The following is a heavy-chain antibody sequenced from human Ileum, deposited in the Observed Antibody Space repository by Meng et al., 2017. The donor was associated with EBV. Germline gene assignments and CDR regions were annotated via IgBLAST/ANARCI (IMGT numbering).Heavy chain of an antibody. J-gene: IGHJ5*02. CDR1: GGFFSGYY. CDR2: INHSGST. CDR3: AREARSSGYHPGIGP. D-gene: IGHD3-22*01. V-gene: IGHV4-34*02. Sequence: QWQLQQWGAGRFKPSETLSLTCAVSGGFFSGYYWSWIRQSPGKGREWIGEINHSGSTNYNPSLKSRVTISVDTSKNQFSLKLTSVTAADTAVYYCAREARSSGYHPGIGPWGQGTLVTVSS.